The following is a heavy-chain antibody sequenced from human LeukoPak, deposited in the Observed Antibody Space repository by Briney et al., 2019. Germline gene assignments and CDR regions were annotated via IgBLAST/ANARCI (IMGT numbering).Heavy chain of an antibody. CDR1: GGTFSSYA. J-gene: IGHJ4*02. CDR2: IIPIFGTA. CDR3: AHQIYCTNGVCRDY. D-gene: IGHD2-8*01. V-gene: IGHV1-69*01. Sequence: GASVKVSCTASGGTFSSYAISWVRQAPGQGLEWMGGIIPIFGTANYTQKFQGRVTITADESTSTAYMELSNLRSEDTAVYYCAHQIYCTNGVCRDYWGQGTLVTVSS.